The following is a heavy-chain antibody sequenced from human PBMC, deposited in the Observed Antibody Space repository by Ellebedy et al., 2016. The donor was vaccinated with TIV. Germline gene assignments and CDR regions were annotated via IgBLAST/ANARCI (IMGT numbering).Heavy chain of an antibody. J-gene: IGHJ4*02. CDR3: ARLRYFGSGSYSDY. CDR2: ISYDGSNK. CDR1: GFTFSNYA. Sequence: PGGSLRLSCAASGFTFSNYAMHWVRQAPGKGLEWVAVISYDGSNKYYADSVKGRFTISRDNSKNTLYLQMNSLRAEDTAVYYCARLRYFGSGSYSDYWGQGTLVTVSS. V-gene: IGHV3-30*04. D-gene: IGHD3-10*01.